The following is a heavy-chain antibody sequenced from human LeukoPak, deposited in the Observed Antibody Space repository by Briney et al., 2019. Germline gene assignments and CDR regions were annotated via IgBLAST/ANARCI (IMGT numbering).Heavy chain of an antibody. CDR3: AKDSLVSSDWSTGWVFDY. J-gene: IGHJ4*02. CDR1: AFTFSSFG. V-gene: IGHV3-30*02. CDR2: IRSDGSIK. Sequence: GGSLRLSCAASAFTFSSFGMYWVRQAPGKGLEWVSFIRSDGSIKYYADSVKGRFTISRDNSKNTLYLQMNSLKPEDTAVYHCAKDSLVSSDWSTGWVFDYWGQGTLVTVSS. D-gene: IGHD6-19*01.